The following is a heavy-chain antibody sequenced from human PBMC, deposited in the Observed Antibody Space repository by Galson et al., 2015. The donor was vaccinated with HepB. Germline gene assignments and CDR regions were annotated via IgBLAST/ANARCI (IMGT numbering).Heavy chain of an antibody. V-gene: IGHV1-69*13. CDR2: IMPIFGTT. J-gene: IGHJ6*02. CDR1: GGNSSSIA. CDR3: AAFYYDSSRYDYYFYGMDV. D-gene: IGHD3-22*01. Sequence: SVKVSCKASGGNSSSIAISWVRQAPGQGLEWMGGIMPIFGTTDYAQQFQGRVTIIADESTSTAHMELSSLRSEDTAVYYCAAFYYDSSRYDYYFYGMDVWGQGTTVTVSS.